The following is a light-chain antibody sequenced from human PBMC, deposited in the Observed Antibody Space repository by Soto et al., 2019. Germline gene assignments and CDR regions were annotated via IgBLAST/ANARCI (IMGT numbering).Light chain of an antibody. J-gene: IGLJ2*01. CDR1: NIGSKA. V-gene: IGLV3-12*02. Sequence: SYELTQPHSVSVATAQMARITCGGYNIGSKAVHWYQQKPGQHPVLVIYSDSNRPSGIPERFSGSNAGNTATLTISRIEAGDEADYYCQVWDCSSDPVVFGGGTKLTVL. CDR3: QVWDCSSDPVV. CDR2: SDS.